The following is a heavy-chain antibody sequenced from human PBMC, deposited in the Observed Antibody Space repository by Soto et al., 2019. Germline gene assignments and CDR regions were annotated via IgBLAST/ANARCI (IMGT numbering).Heavy chain of an antibody. D-gene: IGHD3-16*01. J-gene: IGHJ6*02. CDR3: ARVNIRGEWLKVYYYYGMDV. V-gene: IGHV1-18*04. CDR1: GYPFTSYG. Sequence: XSVKGSCKASGYPFTSYGVSWGRQAPGQGLEWMGWISAYNGNTNYAQKLQGRVTMTTDTSTSTAYMELRSLRSDDTAVYYCARVNIRGEWLKVYYYYGMDVWGQGTTVTVSS. CDR2: ISAYNGNT.